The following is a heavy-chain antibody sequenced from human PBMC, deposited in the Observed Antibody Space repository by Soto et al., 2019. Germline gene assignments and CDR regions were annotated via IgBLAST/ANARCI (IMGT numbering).Heavy chain of an antibody. V-gene: IGHV1-2*04. CDR2: INPNSGGT. J-gene: IGHJ6*02. Sequence: ASVKVSCKASGYTLTGYYMDWVRQAPGQGLEWMGWINPNSGGTNYAQKFQGWVTMTRDTSISTAYMELSRLRSDDTAVYYCATTVTTGYGMDVWGQGTTVTVSS. D-gene: IGHD4-4*01. CDR1: GYTLTGYY. CDR3: ATTVTTGYGMDV.